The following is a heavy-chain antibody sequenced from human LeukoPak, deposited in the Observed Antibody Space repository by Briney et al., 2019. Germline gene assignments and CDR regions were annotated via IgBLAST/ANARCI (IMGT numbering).Heavy chain of an antibody. D-gene: IGHD6-13*01. CDR2: ITTSTTTI. CDR3: ARQGPAGHLDH. V-gene: IGHV3-48*02. CDR1: GFALSSYY. J-gene: IGHJ4*02. Sequence: GGSPRLSCAASGFALSSYYMNWVRQTPGKGLEWVSLITTSTTTIEYADSVKGRFTISRDNARNSLYLEMNSLRDEDTAVYYCARQGPAGHLDHWGQGTLVTVSS.